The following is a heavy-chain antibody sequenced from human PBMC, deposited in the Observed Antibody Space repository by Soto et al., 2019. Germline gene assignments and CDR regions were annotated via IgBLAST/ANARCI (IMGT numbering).Heavy chain of an antibody. J-gene: IGHJ5*02. CDR2: IYYSGST. D-gene: IGHD2-15*01. CDR1: GGSISSGGYY. V-gene: IGHV4-31*03. Sequence: KPSETLSLTCTVSGGSISSGGYYWSWIRQHPGKGLEWIGYIYYSGSTYYNPSLKSRVTISVDTSKNQFSLKLSSVTAADTAVYYCAREYCSGGSCYSNWFDPWGQGTLVTVSS. CDR3: AREYCSGGSCYSNWFDP.